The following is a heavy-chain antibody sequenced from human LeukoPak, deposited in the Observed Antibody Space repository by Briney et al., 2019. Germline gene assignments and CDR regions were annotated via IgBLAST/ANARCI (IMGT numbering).Heavy chain of an antibody. V-gene: IGHV1-2*04. D-gene: IGHD2-2*01. CDR1: GYTFTGYY. J-gene: IGHJ6*04. CDR2: INPNSGGT. Sequence: ASVKVSCKASGYTFTGYYMHWVRQAPGQGLEWMGWINPNSGGTNYAQKFQGWVTMTRDTSISTAYMELSRLRSGDTAVYYCARSIIVVVPADDYGMDVWGKGTTVTVSS. CDR3: ARSIIVVVPADDYGMDV.